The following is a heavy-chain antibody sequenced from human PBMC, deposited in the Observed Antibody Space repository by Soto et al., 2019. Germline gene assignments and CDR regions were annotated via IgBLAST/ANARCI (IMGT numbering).Heavy chain of an antibody. Sequence: QVQLVQSGAEVKKPGASVKCSCKASVYAFTTYAMHWLRHAPGQRPEWTGWRNAGNGNTKYSKKFQGRVTITSNTSASTAYMELSSLRSEDTAVYYCARDRHSNGWYPNDAFDIWGQGTMVTVSS. CDR1: VYAFTTYA. D-gene: IGHD6-13*01. J-gene: IGHJ3*02. V-gene: IGHV1-3*01. CDR3: ARDRHSNGWYPNDAFDI. CDR2: RNAGNGNT.